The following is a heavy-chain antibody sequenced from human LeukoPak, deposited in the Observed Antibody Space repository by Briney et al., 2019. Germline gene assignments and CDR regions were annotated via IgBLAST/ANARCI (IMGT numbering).Heavy chain of an antibody. V-gene: IGHV1-46*01. D-gene: IGHD6-19*01. CDR3: ARGLSIAVADYYFDY. CDR2: INPSGSST. Sequence: ASVKVSCKASGYSFTSHYMHWVRQAPGQGLEWMGLINPSGSSTLYAQKFQGRVTITRDTSANTAYMELSSLRSEDMAVYYCARGLSIAVADYYFDYWGQGTLVTVSS. J-gene: IGHJ4*02. CDR1: GYSFTSHY.